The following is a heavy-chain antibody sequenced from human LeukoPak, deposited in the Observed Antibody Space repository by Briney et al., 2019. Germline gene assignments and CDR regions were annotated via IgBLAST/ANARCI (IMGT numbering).Heavy chain of an antibody. Sequence: SETLSLTCTVSGGSTTSIHYYWGWIRQPPGKGLEWIGNIYYFGSTYYNPSLRSRVTISVDTSKNQFSLKLSSVTAADTALYYCARMTCGGGTCWWFDPWGQGTLVTVSS. V-gene: IGHV4-39*01. CDR3: ARMTCGGGTCWWFDP. CDR1: GGSTTSIHYY. J-gene: IGHJ5*02. CDR2: IYYFGST. D-gene: IGHD2-15*01.